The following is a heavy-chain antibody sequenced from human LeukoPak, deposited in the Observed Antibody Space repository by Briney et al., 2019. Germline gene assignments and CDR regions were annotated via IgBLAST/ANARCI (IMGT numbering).Heavy chain of an antibody. CDR2: VYHSGTT. D-gene: IGHD1-26*01. Sequence: SETLSLTCTVSGGSMSTYYWSWIRQAPGKGLEWIGYVYHSGTTNYNPSLKSRVSISADTSKNHFSLRLRSVTAADTAAYFCARHCGTIAYFDHWGQGMVVTVAS. V-gene: IGHV4-59*08. J-gene: IGHJ4*02. CDR3: ARHCGTIAYFDH. CDR1: GGSMSTYY.